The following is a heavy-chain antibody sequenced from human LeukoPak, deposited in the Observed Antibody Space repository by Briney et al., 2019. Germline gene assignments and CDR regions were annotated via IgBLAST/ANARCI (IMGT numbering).Heavy chain of an antibody. Sequence: SQTLSLTCTVSGGSISSGDYYWSWIRQPPGKGLEWIGYIYYSGSTYYNPSLKSRVTISVDTSKNQFSLKLSSVTAADTAVYYCARVVVVAAYYFDYWGQGTLVTVSS. J-gene: IGHJ4*02. V-gene: IGHV4-30-4*01. D-gene: IGHD2-15*01. CDR2: IYYSGST. CDR1: GGSISSGDYY. CDR3: ARVVVVAAYYFDY.